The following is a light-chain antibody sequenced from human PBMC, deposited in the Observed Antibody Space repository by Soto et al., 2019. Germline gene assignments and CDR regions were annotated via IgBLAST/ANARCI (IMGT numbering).Light chain of an antibody. J-gene: IGKJ3*01. V-gene: IGKV1-9*01. CDR2: GAS. CDR3: QQLNIFPPLFT. Sequence: DIQLTQSPFFLSASVGDRVTITCRASQGIRSYLAWYQQRPGKAPELLIYGASTLRTGVASRFSGSGSGTEFTLTIRSLQPEDFATYFCQQLNIFPPLFTFGPGTKVDIK. CDR1: QGIRSY.